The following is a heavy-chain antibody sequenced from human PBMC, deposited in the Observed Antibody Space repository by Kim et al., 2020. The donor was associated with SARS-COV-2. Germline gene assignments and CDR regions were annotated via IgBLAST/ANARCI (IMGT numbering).Heavy chain of an antibody. V-gene: IGHV3-7*01. CDR1: GFTFTNYW. CDR2: IKQDGSVK. Sequence: GGSLRLSCGASGFTFTNYWLSWVRQAPGKGLEWVANIKQDGSVKSYVDSVKGRFTISRDNAGSSIYLQMNSLRTEDTAVYYCAREGTGGFDLGGQGTLVTVSS. D-gene: IGHD2-8*02. CDR3: AREGTGGFDL. J-gene: IGHJ4*02.